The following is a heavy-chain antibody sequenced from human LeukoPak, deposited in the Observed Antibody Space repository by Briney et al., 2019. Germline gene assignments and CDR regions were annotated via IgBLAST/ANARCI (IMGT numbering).Heavy chain of an antibody. D-gene: IGHD4-17*01. CDR1: GGTFSSYA. J-gene: IGHJ3*02. CDR3: ARVRGQGDYEHDAFDI. V-gene: IGHV1-69*13. CDR2: IIPIFGTA. Sequence: SVKVSCKASGGTFSSYAISWVRQAPGQGLEWMGGIIPIFGTANEAQKFQGRVMITADESTSTAYMELSSLRSEDTAVYYCARVRGQGDYEHDAFDIWGQGTMVTVSS.